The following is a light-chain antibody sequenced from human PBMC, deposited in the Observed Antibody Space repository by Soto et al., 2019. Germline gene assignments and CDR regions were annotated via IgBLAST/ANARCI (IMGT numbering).Light chain of an antibody. Sequence: ENVLTQSPGTLSLSPGERATLSCRASQTVRSNYLAWYQQKPGQTPRLLIYEASSRFTGIPDRFTGSGSGTDFTLTINRLEPEDFAIYFCQQYGSLPRTCGQGSKVEVK. J-gene: IGKJ1*01. CDR2: EAS. CDR1: QTVRSNY. V-gene: IGKV3-20*01. CDR3: QQYGSLPRT.